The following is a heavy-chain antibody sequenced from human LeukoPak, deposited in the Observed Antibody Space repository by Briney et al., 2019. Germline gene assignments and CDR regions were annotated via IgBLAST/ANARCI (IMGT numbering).Heavy chain of an antibody. CDR1: GGSFSNYY. CDR2: INDSGRI. J-gene: IGHJ6*03. V-gene: IGHV4-34*01. CDR3: ARRWNYGRNYYIDV. Sequence: SETLSLTCAVYGGSFSNYYWSWLRQPPGKGLEWIGEINDSGRINYNPSLMSRVTISVDTSKNQFSLRLTSVTARDTAVYYCARRWNYGRNYYIDVWGKGATVSVSS. D-gene: IGHD1-7*01.